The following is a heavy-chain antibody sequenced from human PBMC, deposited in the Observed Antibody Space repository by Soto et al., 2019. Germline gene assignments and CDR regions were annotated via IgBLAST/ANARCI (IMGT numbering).Heavy chain of an antibody. CDR1: GYSFSNYW. V-gene: IGHV5-51*01. J-gene: IGHJ6*02. CDR3: ARQKNDFLTGYNAMDV. CDR2: IYPGDSDT. D-gene: IGHD3-9*01. Sequence: GESPEISFKGPGYSFSNYWIGWVRQMPGKGLEWMGVIYPGDSDTRYGPSFRGQVTISVDKSISTAYLHWSSLKASDSATYYCARQKNDFLTGYNAMDVWGQGTTVTVSS.